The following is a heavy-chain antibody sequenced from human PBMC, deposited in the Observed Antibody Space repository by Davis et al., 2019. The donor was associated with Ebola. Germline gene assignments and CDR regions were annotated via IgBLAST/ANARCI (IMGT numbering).Heavy chain of an antibody. J-gene: IGHJ6*02. CDR1: GYTFTNYA. CDR2: INPNSGGT. Sequence: AASVKVSCKASGYTFTNYAIHWVRQAPGQRLEWMGRINPNSGGTNYAQKFQGRVTMTRDTSTSTAYMEINRLSSDDTAVYFCARGGITMTVVPRDYYYGLDVWGQGTTVTVSS. D-gene: IGHD3-22*01. CDR3: ARGGITMTVVPRDYYYGLDV. V-gene: IGHV1-2*06.